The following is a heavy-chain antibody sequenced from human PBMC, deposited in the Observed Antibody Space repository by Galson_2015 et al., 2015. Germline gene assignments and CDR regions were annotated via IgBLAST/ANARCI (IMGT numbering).Heavy chain of an antibody. CDR1: GFSLSTSGMC. D-gene: IGHD2-15*01. CDR2: IDWDDDK. CDR3: ARTTDLYCSGGSGDFDY. V-gene: IGHV2-70*01. Sequence: PALVKPTQTLTLTCTFSGFSLSTSGMCVSWIRQPPGKALEWLALIDWDDDKYYSTSLKTRLTISKDTSKNQVVLTMTNMDPVDTATYYCARTTDLYCSGGSGDFDYWGQGTLVTVSS. J-gene: IGHJ4*02.